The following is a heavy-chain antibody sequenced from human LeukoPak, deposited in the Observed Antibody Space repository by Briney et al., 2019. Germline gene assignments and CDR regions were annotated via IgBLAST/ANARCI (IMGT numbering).Heavy chain of an antibody. V-gene: IGHV4-59*12. D-gene: IGHD6-19*01. CDR2: ISYSGST. CDR3: ARSRAVAGTTNYGMDV. Sequence: SETLSLTCTVSGGSISSYHWSWIRQPPGKGLEWIGYISYSGSTNYNPSLKSRVTISVDTSKNQFSLKLSSVTAADTAVYYCARSRAVAGTTNYGMDVWGQGTTVTVSS. CDR1: GGSISSYH. J-gene: IGHJ6*02.